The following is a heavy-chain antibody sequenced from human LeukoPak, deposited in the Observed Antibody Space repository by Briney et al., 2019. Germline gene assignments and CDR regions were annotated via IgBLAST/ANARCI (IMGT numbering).Heavy chain of an antibody. CDR3: EIRTKYYYGSGRSPRNNWFDP. Sequence: SETLSLTCTVSGGSISRYSWSWIRQPAGKGLEWIGRIYTSGSTNYNPSLKSRVTISVDTSKNQYSLKLTTVTAADTAVYYCEIRTKYYYGSGRSPRNNWFDPWGQGTLVTVSS. J-gene: IGHJ5*02. CDR2: IYTSGST. V-gene: IGHV4-4*07. CDR1: GGSISRYS. D-gene: IGHD3-10*01.